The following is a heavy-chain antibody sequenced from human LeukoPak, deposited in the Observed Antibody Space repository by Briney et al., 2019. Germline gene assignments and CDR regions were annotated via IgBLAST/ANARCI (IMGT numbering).Heavy chain of an antibody. D-gene: IGHD2-15*01. CDR3: ARDGVATNDY. CDR1: GFTFSSYG. Sequence: PGGSLRLSCAASGFTFSSYGMHWVRQAPGKGLEWVAVIWYDGSNKYYADSVKGRFTISRDNPKNTLYLQMGSLRVEDTAVYYCARDGVATNDYWGQGTLVTVSS. V-gene: IGHV3-33*01. J-gene: IGHJ4*02. CDR2: IWYDGSNK.